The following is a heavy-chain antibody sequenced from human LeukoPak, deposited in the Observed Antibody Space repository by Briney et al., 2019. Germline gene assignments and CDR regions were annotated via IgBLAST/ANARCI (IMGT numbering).Heavy chain of an antibody. Sequence: GGSLRLSCVDSGFTLTNAWMSWVRQAPRKGLEWIGRIKSKTDGETTNYAEPVRGRFTISRDDSKSAVYLQMNSLQIEDTAVYYCTTDLGTYYHGSQRLIPIDYWGQGTLVTVSS. D-gene: IGHD3-10*01. J-gene: IGHJ4*02. CDR3: TTDLGTYYHGSQRLIPIDY. CDR2: IKSKTDGETT. V-gene: IGHV3-15*01. CDR1: GFTLTNAW.